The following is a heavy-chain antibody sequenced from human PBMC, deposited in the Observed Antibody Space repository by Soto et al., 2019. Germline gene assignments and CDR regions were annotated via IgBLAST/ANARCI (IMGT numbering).Heavy chain of an antibody. CDR1: GFTFGDYA. D-gene: IGHD6-19*01. V-gene: IGHV3-49*04. J-gene: IGHJ4*02. Sequence: GGSLRLSCTASGFTFGDYAMSWVRQAPGKGLEWVGFIRSKAYGGTTEYAASVKGRFTISRDDSKSIAYLQMNSLKTEDTAVYYCTRDTGIAVAGTFDYWGQGTLVTVSS. CDR2: IRSKAYGGTT. CDR3: TRDTGIAVAGTFDY.